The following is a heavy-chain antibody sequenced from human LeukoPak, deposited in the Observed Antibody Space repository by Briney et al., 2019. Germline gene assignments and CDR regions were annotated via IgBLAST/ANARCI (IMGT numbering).Heavy chain of an antibody. J-gene: IGHJ5*02. CDR1: GGSISSSSYY. V-gene: IGHV4-39*01. Sequence: RSSETLSLTCTVSGGSISSSSYYWGWIRQPPGKGLEWIGSIYYSGSTYYNPSLKSRVTISVDTSKNQFSLKLSSVTAADTAVYYCARARYVAAATRGNWFDPWGQGTLVTVSS. CDR3: ARARYVAAATRGNWFDP. CDR2: IYYSGST. D-gene: IGHD2-15*01.